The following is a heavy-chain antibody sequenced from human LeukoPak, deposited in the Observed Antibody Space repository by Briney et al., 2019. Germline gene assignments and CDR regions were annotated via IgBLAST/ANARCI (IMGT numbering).Heavy chain of an antibody. CDR2: IIPILGMA. J-gene: IGHJ5*02. Sequence: GASVKVSCKASGGTFSSYAISWVRQAPGQGLEWMGRIIPILGMANYAQKFQGRITITADKSTSTAYMELSSLRSEDTAVHYCARDDHDPYSSGWEIYNWFDPWGQGTLVTVSS. D-gene: IGHD6-19*01. CDR1: GGTFSSYA. CDR3: ARDDHDPYSSGWEIYNWFDP. V-gene: IGHV1-69*04.